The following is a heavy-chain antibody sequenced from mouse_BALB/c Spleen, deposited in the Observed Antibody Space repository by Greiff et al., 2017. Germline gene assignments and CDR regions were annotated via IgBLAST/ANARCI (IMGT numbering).Heavy chain of an antibody. V-gene: IGHV14-3*02. CDR1: GFNIKDTY. J-gene: IGHJ3*01. CDR3: ARGVVGWFAY. Sequence: EVQLVESGAELVKPGASVKLSCTASGFNIKDTYMHWVKQRPEQGLEWIGRIDPANGNTKYDPKFQGKATITADTSSNTAYLQLSSLTSEDTAVYYCARGVVGWFAYWGQGTLVTVSA. CDR2: IDPANGNT.